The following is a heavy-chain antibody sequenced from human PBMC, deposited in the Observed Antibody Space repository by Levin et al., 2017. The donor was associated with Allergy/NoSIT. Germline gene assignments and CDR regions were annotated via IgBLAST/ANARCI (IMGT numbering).Heavy chain of an antibody. Sequence: GGSLRLSCAASGFTFSNYAMSWVRQAPGKGLEWVSAISGSGGNTYYADSVKGRFTISRDNSKNTMSLQMSSLRADDTAVYYCASRVRTVGFDFWGQGTLVTVSS. V-gene: IGHV3-23*01. CDR3: ASRVRTVGFDF. D-gene: IGHD4-23*01. J-gene: IGHJ4*02. CDR2: ISGSGGNT. CDR1: GFTFSNYA.